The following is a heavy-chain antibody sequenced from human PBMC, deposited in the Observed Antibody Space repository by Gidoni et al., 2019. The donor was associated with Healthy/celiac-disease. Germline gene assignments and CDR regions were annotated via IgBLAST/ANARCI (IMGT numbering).Heavy chain of an antibody. Sequence: QVQLVQSGAEVKKPGASVKVSCQASGYTFPSFDINWVRQATGQGLEWMGWMNPNSGNTGYAQKFQGRVTMTRNTSISTAYMELSSLRSEDTAVYYCARGLRGYYGSGSYWRYWGQGTLVTVSS. D-gene: IGHD3-10*01. CDR2: MNPNSGNT. J-gene: IGHJ4*02. V-gene: IGHV1-8*01. CDR1: GYTFPSFD. CDR3: ARGLRGYYGSGSYWRY.